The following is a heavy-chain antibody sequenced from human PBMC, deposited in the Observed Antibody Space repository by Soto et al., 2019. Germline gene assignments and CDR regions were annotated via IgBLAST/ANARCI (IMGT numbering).Heavy chain of an antibody. CDR2: INWNSGSI. Sequence: PGGSLRLSCAVSGFTFNDYAMHWVRQVPGKGLGLVSGINWNSGSIGYADSVKGRFAISSDNAKSSLYLQRSNLRSEDSALYFCTKTDIVGATVGSFDSWGQGALVTVSS. CDR1: GFTFNDYA. D-gene: IGHD1-26*01. V-gene: IGHV3-9*01. J-gene: IGHJ4*02. CDR3: TKTDIVGATVGSFDS.